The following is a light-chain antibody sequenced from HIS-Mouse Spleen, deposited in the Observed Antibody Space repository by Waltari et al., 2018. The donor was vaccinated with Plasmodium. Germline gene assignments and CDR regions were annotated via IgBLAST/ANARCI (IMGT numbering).Light chain of an antibody. J-gene: IGKJ3*01. CDR3: QQYNNWSFT. V-gene: IGKV3-15*01. CDR2: GAS. Sequence: EIVMTQSPATLSVSPGERATLSCRASQSVSSNLAWYQQKPGQAPRLLSYGASTRATGIPARFSGSGSGTEFTLTISSLQSEDFAVYYCQQYNNWSFTVGPGTKVDIK. CDR1: QSVSSN.